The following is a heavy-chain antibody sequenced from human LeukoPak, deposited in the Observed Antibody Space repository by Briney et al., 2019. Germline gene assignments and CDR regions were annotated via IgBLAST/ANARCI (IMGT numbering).Heavy chain of an antibody. CDR1: GYTFTGYY. Sequence: ASVKVSCKASGYTFTGYYMHWLRQAPGQGLEWMGWLNPNSGGTNYAQNFQGRVTMTGDTSINTASMELSRLRSDDTAVYYCARGGGGSLEYCLHWGQGTLVTVSS. J-gene: IGHJ1*01. CDR2: LNPNSGGT. CDR3: ARGGGGSLEYCLH. D-gene: IGHD2-15*01. V-gene: IGHV1-2*02.